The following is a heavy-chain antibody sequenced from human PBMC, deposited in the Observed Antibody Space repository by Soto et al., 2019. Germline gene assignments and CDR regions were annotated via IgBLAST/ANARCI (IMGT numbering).Heavy chain of an antibody. CDR1: GGAISDARFY. D-gene: IGHD1-26*01. CDR2: IYYTGTT. V-gene: IGHV4-39*01. Sequence: QLQLQESGPGLVKPSETLSLTCSLSGGAISDARFYWGWIRQSPGRGLEWIGSIYYTGTTFFNPSLQSRVTISVDTSENQCSLKLYSGTAADTALYFCARQKWEQPKWFDPWGQGTLVIVSP. CDR3: ARQKWEQPKWFDP. J-gene: IGHJ5*02.